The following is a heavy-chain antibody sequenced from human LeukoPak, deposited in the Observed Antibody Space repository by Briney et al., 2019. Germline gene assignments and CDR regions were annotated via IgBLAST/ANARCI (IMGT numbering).Heavy chain of an antibody. CDR1: GFTFSSYG. CDR3: AKPIAVAGGGVFDY. V-gene: IGHV3-30*18. J-gene: IGHJ4*02. Sequence: GPSLRLSCAASGFTFSSYGMHSVRQAPGKGLEWVAVISYDGSNKYYADSVKGRFTISRDNSKNTLYLQMNSLRAEDTAVYYCAKPIAVAGGGVFDYWGQGTLVTGSS. D-gene: IGHD6-19*01. CDR2: ISYDGSNK.